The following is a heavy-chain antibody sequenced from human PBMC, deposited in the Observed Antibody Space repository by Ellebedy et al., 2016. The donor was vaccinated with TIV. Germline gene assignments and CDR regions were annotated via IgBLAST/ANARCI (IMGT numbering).Heavy chain of an antibody. J-gene: IGHJ5*02. V-gene: IGHV3-7*01. CDR3: VRDQSPGGFDP. CDR2: INQDARDI. CDR1: GLTFSRYW. Sequence: PGGSLRLSCVDSGLTFSRYWMTWVRQAPGKGLEWVANINQDARDINYVDSVKGRFTISRDNAKNSIYRQMNSLSAEDTAVYYCVRDQSPGGFDPWGQGTLVTVSS. D-gene: IGHD3-10*01.